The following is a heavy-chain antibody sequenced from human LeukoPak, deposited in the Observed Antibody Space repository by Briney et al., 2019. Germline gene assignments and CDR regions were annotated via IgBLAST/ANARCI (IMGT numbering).Heavy chain of an antibody. D-gene: IGHD6-6*01. V-gene: IGHV3-48*04. CDR1: GFTFSSYS. CDR3: ARIYSSSSSRGAFDI. Sequence: PGGSLRLSCAASGFTFSSYSMSWVRQAPGKGLEWVSNISGSGSGGSTYYADSAKGRFTISRDNAKNSLYLQMNSLRAEDTAVYYCARIYSSSSSRGAFDIWGQGTMVTVSS. CDR2: ISGSGSGGST. J-gene: IGHJ3*02.